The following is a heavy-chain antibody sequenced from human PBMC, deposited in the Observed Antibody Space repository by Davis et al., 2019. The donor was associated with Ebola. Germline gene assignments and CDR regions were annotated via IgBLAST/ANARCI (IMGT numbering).Heavy chain of an antibody. D-gene: IGHD5-12*01. J-gene: IGHJ4*02. CDR1: GGTFSSYA. Sequence: AASVKVSCKASGGTFSSYAISWVRQAPGPGLEWMGGIIPIFGTANYAQKFQGRVTITADKSTSTAYMELSSLRSEDTAVYYCARVFYSGYADYWGQGTLVTVSS. CDR2: IIPIFGTA. V-gene: IGHV1-69*06. CDR3: ARVFYSGYADY.